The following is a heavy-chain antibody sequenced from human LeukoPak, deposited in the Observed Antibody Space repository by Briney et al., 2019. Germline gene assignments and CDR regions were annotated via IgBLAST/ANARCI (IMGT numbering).Heavy chain of an antibody. Sequence: ASVKVPCKASGYTFTGYYMHWVRQAPGQGLEWMGWINPNSGGTNYAQKFQGRVTMTRDTSISTAYMELSRLRSDDTAVYYCARAAELIAAALGVPIPFDYWGQGTLVTVSS. D-gene: IGHD6-13*01. CDR3: ARAAELIAAALGVPIPFDY. CDR1: GYTFTGYY. CDR2: INPNSGGT. V-gene: IGHV1-2*02. J-gene: IGHJ4*02.